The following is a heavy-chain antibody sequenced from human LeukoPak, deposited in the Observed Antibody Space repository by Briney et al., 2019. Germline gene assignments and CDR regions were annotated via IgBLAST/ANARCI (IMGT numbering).Heavy chain of an antibody. CDR2: INHSGSR. V-gene: IGHV4-34*01. CDR3: ARGRMVTMIVVVTHYFYS. J-gene: IGHJ4*02. D-gene: IGHD3-22*01. CDR1: GGTFSGYY. Sequence: SESLPVTCPGYGGTFSGYYWSWIGQPPCKGLEGMGEINHSGSRNYNPSLNSRVTISVDTSKNQVSLELSYVTAADTAVYYCARGRMVTMIVVVTHYFYSWGQGTLGTVSS.